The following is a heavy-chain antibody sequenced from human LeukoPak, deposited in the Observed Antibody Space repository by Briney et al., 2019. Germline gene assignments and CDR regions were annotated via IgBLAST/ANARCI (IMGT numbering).Heavy chain of an antibody. J-gene: IGHJ5*02. CDR3: AREGGDPRWLDA. D-gene: IGHD6-25*01. Sequence: PSETLSLTCTVSGGSISSYYWTWLRQSAGKGLEWIGRINPSGSTNYNPSLRSRVTMSVNTSKNQFSLNLTSVTAADTAVYSCAREGGDPRWLDAWGQGTLVTVSS. V-gene: IGHV4-4*07. CDR2: INPSGST. CDR1: GGSISSYY.